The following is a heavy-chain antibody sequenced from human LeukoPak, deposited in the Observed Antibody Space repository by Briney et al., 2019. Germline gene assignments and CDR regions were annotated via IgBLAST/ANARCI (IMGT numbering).Heavy chain of an antibody. CDR3: ARNESVLGTTGLNDFFDD. CDR2: VYYSGST. V-gene: IGHV4-59*05. D-gene: IGHD1-26*01. Sequence: SETLSLTCTVSGGPISGYYWTWIRQSPGKGLEWIGSVYYSGSTYYNPSLKSRVSISVDTSKNQFHLRLTSVTAADTAVYYCARNESVLGTTGLNDFFDDWGQGTLVTVSS. J-gene: IGHJ4*02. CDR1: GGPISGYY.